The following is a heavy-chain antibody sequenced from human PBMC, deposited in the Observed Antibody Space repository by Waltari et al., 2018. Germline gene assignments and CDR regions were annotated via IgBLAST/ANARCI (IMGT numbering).Heavy chain of an antibody. CDR2: IYYGGST. D-gene: IGHD6-19*01. Sequence: QLQLQESGPGLVKPSETLSFTCPVSGGSISSSSYYWGWIRRPPGKGLEGIGGIYYGGSTYYNPSLKSRVTISVDTSKNQFSLKLSSVTAADTAVYYCATKRESSASGFDYWGQGTLVTVSS. CDR1: GGSISSSSYY. CDR3: ATKRESSASGFDY. J-gene: IGHJ4*02. V-gene: IGHV4-39*01.